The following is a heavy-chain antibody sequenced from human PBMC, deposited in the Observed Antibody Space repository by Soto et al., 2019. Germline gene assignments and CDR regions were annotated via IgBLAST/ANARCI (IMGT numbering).Heavy chain of an antibody. CDR1: GYTFTSYG. D-gene: IGHD3-3*01. CDR3: ARVSTVITIFGVVIISDHNWFDP. V-gene: IGHV1-18*01. J-gene: IGHJ5*02. CDR2: ISAYDGNT. Sequence: GASVKVSCKASGYTFTSYGISWARQAPGQGLEWMGWISAYDGNTNYAQKLQGRVTMTTDTSTSTAYMELRSLRSDDTAVYYCARVSTVITIFGVVIISDHNWFDPWGQGTLVTVSS.